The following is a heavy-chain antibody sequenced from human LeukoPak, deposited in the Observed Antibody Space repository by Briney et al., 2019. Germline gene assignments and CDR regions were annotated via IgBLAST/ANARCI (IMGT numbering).Heavy chain of an antibody. J-gene: IGHJ4*02. CDR3: EREGGPYRPLDY. CDR2: VNLQGST. V-gene: IGHV4-4*02. CDR1: GGSITNTNY. Sequence: SGTLSLTCGVSGGSITNTNYWTWVRQPPGKGLEWIGEVNLQGSTNYNPSLMGRVAIAVDTSENHISLQLTSVTAAAAAVYYCEREGGPYRPLDYSGQGTLVTVSS.